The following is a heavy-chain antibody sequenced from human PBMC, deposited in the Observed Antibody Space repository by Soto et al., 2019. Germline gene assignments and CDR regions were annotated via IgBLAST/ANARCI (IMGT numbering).Heavy chain of an antibody. CDR3: ASLFVDDIAVVPFDY. CDR1: GFTFSSYE. CDR2: ISSSGSTI. Sequence: SLRLSCAASGFTFSSYEMNWVRQAPGKGLEWVSYISSSGSTIYYADSVKGRFTISRDNAKNSLYLQMNSLRAEDTAVYYCASLFVDDIAVVPFDYWGQGTLVTVSS. J-gene: IGHJ4*02. V-gene: IGHV3-48*03. D-gene: IGHD6-19*01.